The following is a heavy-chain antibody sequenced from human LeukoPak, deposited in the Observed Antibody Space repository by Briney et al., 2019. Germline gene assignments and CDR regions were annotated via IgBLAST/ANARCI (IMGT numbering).Heavy chain of an antibody. D-gene: IGHD3-10*01. CDR2: INNSGST. J-gene: IGHJ3*01. V-gene: IGHV4-34*01. CDR3: ARVDGFGESPLDDFDV. CDR1: GGSSSGYF. Sequence: SETLSLSCVVSGGSSSGYFWSWVRQPPGKGPEWVGEINNSGSTKYNQALKGQLTITVDTSKHQFSLKLHSVTAADTAVYYCARVDGFGESPLDDFDVWGQGTMVTVSS.